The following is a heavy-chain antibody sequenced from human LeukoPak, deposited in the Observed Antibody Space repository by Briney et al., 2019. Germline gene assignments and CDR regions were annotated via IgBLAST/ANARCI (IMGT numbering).Heavy chain of an antibody. D-gene: IGHD4-17*01. CDR3: ANPPTVTTIRFDP. Sequence: GGSLRLSCVASGFTFSSYAMSWVRQAPGKGLEWVSDISGSGGSTYYADSVKGRFTISRDNSKNTLYLQMNSLRAEDTAVYYCANPPTVTTIRFDPWGQGTLVTVPS. J-gene: IGHJ5*02. CDR1: GFTFSSYA. CDR2: ISGSGGST. V-gene: IGHV3-23*01.